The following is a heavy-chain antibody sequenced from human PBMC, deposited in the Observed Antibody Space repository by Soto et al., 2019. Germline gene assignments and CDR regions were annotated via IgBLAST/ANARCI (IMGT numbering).Heavy chain of an antibody. CDR3: VRTSLVVAAATREDY. CDR2: INSDGSSK. Sequence: GGSLRLSWAASGFTFSSYGMHWVRQAPGKGLEWVSVINSDGSSKSYADSVKGRFTISRDNAKNTLYLQMNSLRAEDTAVYYCVRTSLVVAAATREDYWGQGTLVTVSS. D-gene: IGHD2-15*01. J-gene: IGHJ4*02. V-gene: IGHV3-74*01. CDR1: GFTFSSYG.